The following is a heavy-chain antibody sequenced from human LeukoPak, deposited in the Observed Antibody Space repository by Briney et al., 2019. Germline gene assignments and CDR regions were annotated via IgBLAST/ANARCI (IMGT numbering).Heavy chain of an antibody. CDR1: GYTFTGYY. Sequence: APVKVSCKASGYTFTGYYMHWVRQAPGQGLEWMGRINPNSGGTNYAQKFQGRVTMTRDTSISTAYMELSRLRSDDTAVYYCARDRRELYCSSTSCYNYYYYGMDVWGQGTTVTVSS. J-gene: IGHJ6*02. D-gene: IGHD2-2*02. CDR2: INPNSGGT. CDR3: ARDRRELYCSSTSCYNYYYYGMDV. V-gene: IGHV1-2*06.